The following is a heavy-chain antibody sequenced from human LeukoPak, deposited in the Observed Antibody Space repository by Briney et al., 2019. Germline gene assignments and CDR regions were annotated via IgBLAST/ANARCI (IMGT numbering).Heavy chain of an antibody. V-gene: IGHV3-48*03. CDR3: ARDRTTVTLFDN. CDR1: GFTFSSYE. D-gene: IGHD4-17*01. CDR2: ISSSGSTI. Sequence: PGGSLRPFCAASGFTFSSYEMNSVRQAPGKGLGWVSYISSSGSTIYYADSVKGRFTISRDNAKTTLYLQMNSLRAEDTAVYYCARDRTTVTLFDNWGQGALDTVSS. J-gene: IGHJ4*02.